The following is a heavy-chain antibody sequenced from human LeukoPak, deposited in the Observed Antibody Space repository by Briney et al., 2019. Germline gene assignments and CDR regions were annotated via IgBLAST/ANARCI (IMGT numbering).Heavy chain of an antibody. J-gene: IGHJ4*02. CDR3: ARVRRGDYYYFDY. D-gene: IGHD2-21*02. Sequence: SGTLSLTCGVSGGSISDTNWWTWFRQPPRKGLEWIGEVNLQGSTNYNPSLKSRVAISVDTPKNQFSLKLSSVTAADTAVYYCARVRRGDYYYFDYWGQGTLVTVSS. CDR1: GGSISDTNW. V-gene: IGHV4-4*02. CDR2: VNLQGST.